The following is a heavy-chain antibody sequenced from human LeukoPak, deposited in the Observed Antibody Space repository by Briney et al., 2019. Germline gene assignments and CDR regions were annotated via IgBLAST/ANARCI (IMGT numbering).Heavy chain of an antibody. D-gene: IGHD6-13*01. CDR1: GFTFSSYA. CDR3: AKDSKQQMVGFYFDY. V-gene: IGHV3-23*01. J-gene: IGHJ4*02. CDR2: ISGSGGST. Sequence: GGSLRLSCAASGFTFSSYAMSWVRQAPGKGLEWVSAISGSGGSTYYADSVKGRFTISRDNSKNTLYLQMNSLRAEDTAVYYCAKDSKQQMVGFYFDYWGQGTLVTVSS.